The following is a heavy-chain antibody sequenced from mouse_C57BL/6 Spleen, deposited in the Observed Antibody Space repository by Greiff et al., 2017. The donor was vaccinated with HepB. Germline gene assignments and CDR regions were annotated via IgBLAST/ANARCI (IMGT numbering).Heavy chain of an antibody. V-gene: IGHV1-50*01. CDR3: ANYGSSYEAWFAY. Sequence: VQLQQSGAELVKPGASVKLSCKASGYTFTSYWMQWVKQRPGQGLEWIGEIDPSDSYTNYNQKFKGKATLTVDTSSSTAYMQLSSLTSEDSAVYYCANYGSSYEAWFAYWGQGTLVTVSA. CDR1: GYTFTSYW. J-gene: IGHJ3*01. CDR2: IDPSDSYT. D-gene: IGHD1-1*01.